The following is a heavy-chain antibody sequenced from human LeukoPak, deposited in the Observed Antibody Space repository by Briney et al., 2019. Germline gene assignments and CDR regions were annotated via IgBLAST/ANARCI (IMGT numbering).Heavy chain of an antibody. D-gene: IGHD1-26*01. Sequence: GGSLRLSCAASGFTFSSYWMSWVRQAPGKGLEWVANIKQDGSEKNYVDSVKGRFTISRDSAKNSLYLQMNSLRAEDTAVYYCARDQTKWEPLRRRDYYYMDVWGKGTTVTVSS. CDR2: IKQDGSEK. J-gene: IGHJ6*03. CDR1: GFTFSSYW. V-gene: IGHV3-7*01. CDR3: ARDQTKWEPLRRRDYYYMDV.